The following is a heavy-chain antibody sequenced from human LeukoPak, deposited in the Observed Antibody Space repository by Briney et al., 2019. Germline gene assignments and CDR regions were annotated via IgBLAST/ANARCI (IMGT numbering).Heavy chain of an antibody. Sequence: GGSLRLSCAASGFTFSSYGMHWVRQAPGKGLEWVAVIWYDGSNKYYADSVKGRFTISRDNSKNTLYLQMNSLRAEDTAVYYCARDYDISTGYPRGGFDYWGQGTLVTVSS. J-gene: IGHJ4*02. CDR3: ARDYDISTGYPRGGFDY. V-gene: IGHV3-33*01. CDR2: IWYDGSNK. D-gene: IGHD3-9*01. CDR1: GFTFSSYG.